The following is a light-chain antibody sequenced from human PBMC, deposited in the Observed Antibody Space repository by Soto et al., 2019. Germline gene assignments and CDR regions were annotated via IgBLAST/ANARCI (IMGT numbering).Light chain of an antibody. CDR2: DAS. CDR3: LQHNSYPRT. Sequence: EILFTQSPGTLSLPPREKATVSFGASQSVSSDYLAWYQQKPGQAPRLLIYDASSRATGIPDRFSGSGSGTDFTLTISRLEPEDFATYYCLQHNSYPRTFGQGTKVDIK. CDR1: QSVSSDY. J-gene: IGKJ1*01. V-gene: IGKV3-20*01.